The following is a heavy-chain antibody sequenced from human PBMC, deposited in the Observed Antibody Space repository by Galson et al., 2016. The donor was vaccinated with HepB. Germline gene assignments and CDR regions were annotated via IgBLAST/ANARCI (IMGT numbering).Heavy chain of an antibody. V-gene: IGHV4-61*01. Sequence: ETLSLTCTVSGGSVSSGSYYWRWIRQPPGKGLEWIGYIYYSGSTNYNPPLKSRVTISVDTSKNQFSLKLSSVTAADTAVYYCARGDSSWGYWYFDLWGRGTLVTVSS. CDR1: GGSVSSGSYY. D-gene: IGHD6-13*01. CDR2: IYYSGST. J-gene: IGHJ2*01. CDR3: ARGDSSWGYWYFDL.